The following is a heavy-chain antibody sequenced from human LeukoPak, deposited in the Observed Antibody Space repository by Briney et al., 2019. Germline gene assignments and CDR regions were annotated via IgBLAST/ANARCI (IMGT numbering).Heavy chain of an antibody. CDR2: ISGSGGST. CDR3: AKTSGWPYYFDY. D-gene: IGHD6-19*01. V-gene: IGHV3-23*01. J-gene: IGHJ4*02. Sequence: QPGGSLRLSCAASGFTFSSYAMSWVRQGPGKGLECVSSISGSGGSTYYADSVKGRFTTSRDNSKNTLYLQMNSLRAEDTAVYYCAKTSGWPYYFDYWGQGTLVTVSS. CDR1: GFTFSSYA.